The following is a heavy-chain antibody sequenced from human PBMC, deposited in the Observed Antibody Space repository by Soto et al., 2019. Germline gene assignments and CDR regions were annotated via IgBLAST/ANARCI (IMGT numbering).Heavy chain of an antibody. CDR2: IYYSGST. CDR1: GGSISSSSYY. J-gene: IGHJ4*02. D-gene: IGHD3-22*01. V-gene: IGHV4-39*07. CDR3: ALRSMAVVPEY. Sequence: SETLSLTCTVSGGSISSSSYYWGWIRQPPGKGLEWIGNIYYSGSTYYNPSLKSRVTISVDTSKNQFSLKLSSVTAADTAVYYCALRSMAVVPEYWGQGTLVTVSS.